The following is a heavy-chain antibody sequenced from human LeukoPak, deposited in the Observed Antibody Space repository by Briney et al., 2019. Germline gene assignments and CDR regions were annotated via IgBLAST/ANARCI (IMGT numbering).Heavy chain of an antibody. J-gene: IGHJ5*02. V-gene: IGHV1-69*13. CDR2: IIPIFGTA. CDR1: GYTFTSYG. CDR3: ARAYGGNSRWFDP. D-gene: IGHD4-23*01. Sequence: SVKVSCKASGYTFTSYGISWVRQAPGQGLEWMGGIIPIFGTANYAQKFQGRVTITADESTSTAYMELSSLRSEDTAVYYCARAYGGNSRWFDPWGQGTLVTVSS.